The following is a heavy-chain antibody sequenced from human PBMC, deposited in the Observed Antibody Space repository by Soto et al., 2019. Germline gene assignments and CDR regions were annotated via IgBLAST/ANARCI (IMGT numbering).Heavy chain of an antibody. J-gene: IGHJ6*02. D-gene: IGHD3-3*01. CDR3: ARAEWSGYSAYYYYGMDV. CDR1: GYTFTSYY. V-gene: IGHV1-46*01. Sequence: QVQLVQSGAEVKKPGASVKVSCKASGYTFTSYYMHWVRQAPGQGLEWMGIINPSGGSTSYAQKCQGRVTMTRDTSTSTVYMELSSLRSEDTAVYYCARAEWSGYSAYYYYGMDVWGQGTTVTVSS. CDR2: INPSGGST.